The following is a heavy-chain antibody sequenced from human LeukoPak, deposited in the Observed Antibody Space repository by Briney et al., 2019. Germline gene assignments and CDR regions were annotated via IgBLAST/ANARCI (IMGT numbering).Heavy chain of an antibody. J-gene: IGHJ4*02. D-gene: IGHD6-19*01. Sequence: ASVKVSCKASGYTFTRYGISWVRQAPGQGLKWMGWISTYNGNTNYAQKLQGRVTMTTDTSTSTAYMELRSLRSDDTAVYYCARDQNSGWPNFDYWGQGTLVTVSS. CDR3: ARDQNSGWPNFDY. CDR2: ISTYNGNT. V-gene: IGHV1-18*01. CDR1: GYTFTRYG.